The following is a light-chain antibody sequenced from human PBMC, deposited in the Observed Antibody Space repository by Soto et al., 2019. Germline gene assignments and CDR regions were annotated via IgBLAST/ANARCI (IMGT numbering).Light chain of an antibody. J-gene: IGKJ1*01. CDR3: QQYNSYSPT. V-gene: IGKV1-5*03. CDR2: KAS. CDR1: QSISSW. Sequence: DIQMTQSPSSRSASVGDRVTITFRASQSISSWLAWYQQKPGKAPKLLIYKASSLESGVPSRFSGSGSGTEFTLTISSLQPDDFATYYCQQYNSYSPTFGQGTKVDIK.